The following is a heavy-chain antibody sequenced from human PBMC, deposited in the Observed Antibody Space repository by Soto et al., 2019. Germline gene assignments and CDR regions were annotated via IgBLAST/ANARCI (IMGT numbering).Heavy chain of an antibody. CDR3: AKVPGPGIAAAGHFDY. J-gene: IGHJ4*02. Sequence: GGSLRLSCAASGFTFSSYATSWVRQAPGKGLEWVSAISGSGGSTYYADSVKGRFTISRDNSKNTLYLQMNSLRAEDTAVYYCAKVPGPGIAAAGHFDYWGQGTLVTVSS. CDR1: GFTFSSYA. V-gene: IGHV3-23*01. CDR2: ISGSGGST. D-gene: IGHD6-13*01.